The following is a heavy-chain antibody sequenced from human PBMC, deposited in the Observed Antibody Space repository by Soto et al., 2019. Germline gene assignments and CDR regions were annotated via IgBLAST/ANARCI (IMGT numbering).Heavy chain of an antibody. J-gene: IGHJ4*02. Sequence: QVQLQQWGAGLLKPSETLSLTCAVYGGSFSGYYCSWIRQPPGKGLEWIGQINHSGSTNYNPSLKSRFTISVDTSKNQFSLKLSSVTAADTAVYYCARGSHRYSRIVDYWGQGTLVTVSS. D-gene: IGHD2-15*01. V-gene: IGHV4-34*01. CDR1: GGSFSGYY. CDR3: ARGSHRYSRIVDY. CDR2: INHSGST.